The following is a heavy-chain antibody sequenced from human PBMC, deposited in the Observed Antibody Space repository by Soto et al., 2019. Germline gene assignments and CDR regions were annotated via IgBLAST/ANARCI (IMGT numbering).Heavy chain of an antibody. CDR1: GGSISSGGYY. V-gene: IGHV4-31*11. D-gene: IGHD2-2*01. CDR2: IYYSGST. J-gene: IGHJ4*02. CDR3: ARVRTEYAGLDY. Sequence: PSETLSLTCAVYGGSISSGGYYWSWIRQHPGKGLEWIGYIYYSGSTYYNPSLKSRVTISVDTSKNQFSLKLSSVTAADTAVYYCARVRTEYAGLDYWGQGTLVTVSS.